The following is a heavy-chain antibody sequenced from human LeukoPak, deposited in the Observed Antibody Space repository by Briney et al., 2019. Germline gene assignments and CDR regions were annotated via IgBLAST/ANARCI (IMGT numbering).Heavy chain of an antibody. V-gene: IGHV3-11*01. CDR1: GFTFSDYY. D-gene: IGHD4-11*01. CDR2: ISSSGSTI. CDR3: AKDRYSNYRFDY. J-gene: IGHJ4*02. Sequence: GGSLRLSCAASGFTFSDYYMSWIRQAPGKGLEWVSYISSSGSTIYYADSVKGRFTISRDNAKNSLYLQMNSLRAEDTAVYYCAKDRYSNYRFDYWGQGTLVTVSS.